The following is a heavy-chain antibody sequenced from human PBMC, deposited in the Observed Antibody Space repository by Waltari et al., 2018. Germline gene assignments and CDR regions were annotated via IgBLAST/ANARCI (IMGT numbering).Heavy chain of an antibody. Sequence: EVQLLESGGGLVQPGGSMRRTCAASGFTFSRYAMSRVRRVPGKGREWVSAITGSGDSTHYAESVKGRFTISRDNSKNTLYLQMSSLRAEDTAIYYCAKDWRRLLEYLDWLLFALDDWGQGSLVTVSS. D-gene: IGHD3-9*01. CDR3: AKDWRRLLEYLDWLLFALDD. CDR2: ITGSGDST. J-gene: IGHJ4*02. CDR1: GFTFSRYA. V-gene: IGHV3-23*01.